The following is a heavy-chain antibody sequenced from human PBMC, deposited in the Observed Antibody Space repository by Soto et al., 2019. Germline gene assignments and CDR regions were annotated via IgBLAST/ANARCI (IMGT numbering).Heavy chain of an antibody. Sequence: SETLSLTCTVSGDPINNYYWSWIRQPPGKCLEWIGYIYYSGNTKYNPSLKSRVTISVDTSKNQFSLRLTSVTAADTAVYYCAKQGGKYGIRSFDPWGQGTLVTVSS. CDR2: IYYSGNT. CDR1: GDPINNYY. J-gene: IGHJ5*02. D-gene: IGHD1-1*01. CDR3: AKQGGKYGIRSFDP. V-gene: IGHV4-59*08.